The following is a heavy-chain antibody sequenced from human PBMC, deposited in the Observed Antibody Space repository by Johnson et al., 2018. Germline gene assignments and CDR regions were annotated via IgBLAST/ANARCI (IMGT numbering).Heavy chain of an antibody. Sequence: VQLVQSGGGVVQPGRSLRLSCAASGFTFSSYAMHWVRQAPGQGLEWVAVISYDGSNKYYADSVKGRFTISRDNSKNTLYLQMNILRAEDTAVYYGEREGHDGRFPRGGDSDYMDVWGKGTTVTVSS. J-gene: IGHJ6*03. V-gene: IGHV3-30-3*01. D-gene: IGHD5-12*01. CDR3: EREGHDGRFPRGGDSDYMDV. CDR1: GFTFSSYA. CDR2: ISYDGSNK.